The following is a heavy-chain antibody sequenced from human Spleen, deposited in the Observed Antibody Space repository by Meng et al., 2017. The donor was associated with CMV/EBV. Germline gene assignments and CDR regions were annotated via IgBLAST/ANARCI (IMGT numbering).Heavy chain of an antibody. V-gene: IGHV3-53*05. D-gene: IGHD1-26*01. CDR1: GFTVETNY. CDR3: AKRELHGILYFDY. CDR2: IYSAGNT. J-gene: IGHJ4*02. Sequence: GGSLRLSCAASGFTVETNYMSWVRQAPGKGLEWVSDIYSAGNTYYADSVKGRFIISRDDSKNTLNLQMNSLRVEDTAVYYCAKRELHGILYFDYWGQGTLVTVSS.